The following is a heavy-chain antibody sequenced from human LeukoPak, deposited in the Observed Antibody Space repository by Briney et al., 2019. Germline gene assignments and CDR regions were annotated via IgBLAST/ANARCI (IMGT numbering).Heavy chain of an antibody. CDR3: ARQACGGDCYPDY. Sequence: PSETLSLTCTVSGGSISGSSYYWGWIRQPPGKGLEWIGSIYYSGSTYYNPSLKSRVTISVDTSKNHFSLKLSSVTAADTAVYYCARQACGGDCYPDYWGQGTLVTVSS. J-gene: IGHJ4*02. CDR2: IYYSGST. CDR1: GGSISGSSYY. D-gene: IGHD2-21*02. V-gene: IGHV4-39*01.